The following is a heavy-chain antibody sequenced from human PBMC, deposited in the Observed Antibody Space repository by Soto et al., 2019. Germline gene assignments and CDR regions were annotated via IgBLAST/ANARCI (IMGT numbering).Heavy chain of an antibody. Sequence: EVQLVESGGGLVQPGRSLRLSCAASGFTFDDYAMHWVRQAPGKGLEWVSGISWNSGSIGYADSVKGRFTISRDNAKNSLYLQMNSLRAEDTALYYCAKFPFYPYYYGSGSYLVRPSDAFDIWGQGTMVTVSS. J-gene: IGHJ3*02. CDR1: GFTFDDYA. V-gene: IGHV3-9*01. D-gene: IGHD3-10*01. CDR2: ISWNSGSI. CDR3: AKFPFYPYYYGSGSYLVRPSDAFDI.